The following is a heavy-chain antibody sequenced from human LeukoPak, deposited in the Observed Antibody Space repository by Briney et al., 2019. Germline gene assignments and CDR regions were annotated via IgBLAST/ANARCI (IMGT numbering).Heavy chain of an antibody. Sequence: GGSLPLSCAASGFTFRTYSMNWVRQAPEKGREWLSYISSSSTIYYADSVKGRFTISRDNAKNSLYLQMNSLRAEDTAVYYCARDGMEQWLVRDAFDRWRQGTMVTVSS. CDR2: ISSSSTI. CDR1: GFTFRTYS. V-gene: IGHV3-48*04. CDR3: ARDGMEQWLVRDAFDR. D-gene: IGHD6-19*01. J-gene: IGHJ3*02.